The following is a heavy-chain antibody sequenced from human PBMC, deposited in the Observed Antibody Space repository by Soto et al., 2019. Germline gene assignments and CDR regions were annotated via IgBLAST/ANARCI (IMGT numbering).Heavy chain of an antibody. CDR1: GGPVRDAYSY. CDR2: LSYTGST. V-gene: IGHV4-30-4*01. J-gene: IGHJ3*02. Sequence: QDLLQEPGPQLVNPSQPLSLTCTVSGGPVRDAYSYWTWIRQPPGKGLEWMGYLSYTGSTYYNPSLRNRASISVDESSNHLSLRLSSVTAADTAVYYCARELEGGVFDIWGRGTLVTVSS. D-gene: IGHD2-8*02. CDR3: ARELEGGVFDI.